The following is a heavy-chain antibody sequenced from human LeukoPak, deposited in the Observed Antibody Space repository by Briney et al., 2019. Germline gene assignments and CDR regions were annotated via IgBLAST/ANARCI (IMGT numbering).Heavy chain of an antibody. D-gene: IGHD1-26*01. CDR3: AKGSGSYDGNWFDP. V-gene: IGHV3-43*01. Sequence: GGSLRLSCAASGFTFFSYTMHWVRQAPGKGLEWVSLISWDGGSTYYADSVKGRFTISRDNSKNSLYLQMNSLRTEDTALYYCAKGSGSYDGNWFDPWGQGTLVTVSS. CDR2: ISWDGGST. CDR1: GFTFFSYT. J-gene: IGHJ5*02.